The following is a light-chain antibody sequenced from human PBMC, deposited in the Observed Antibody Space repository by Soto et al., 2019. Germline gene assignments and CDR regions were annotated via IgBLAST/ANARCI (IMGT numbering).Light chain of an antibody. V-gene: IGLV1-44*01. J-gene: IGLJ2*01. CDR3: AACEDSLNVV. CDR2: SNN. Sequence: QSVLTQPPSASGSPGQRVTISCSGSSSNIGSNTVNWYQQLPGTAPKLLIYSNNQRPSGVPDRFSGSKSGTSASLAISGLQSEDEADYYCAACEDSLNVVFGGATKLTV. CDR1: SSNIGSNT.